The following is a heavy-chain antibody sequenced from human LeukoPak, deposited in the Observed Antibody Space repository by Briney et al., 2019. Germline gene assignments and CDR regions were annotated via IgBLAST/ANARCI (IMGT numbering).Heavy chain of an antibody. J-gene: IGHJ2*01. Sequence: GGSLRLSCAASGFTVSNNYMSWVRQAPGKGLEWVSVIYSGVSTYYADSVKGRFTISRDNSKNTLYLQMNSLRAEDTALYYCARDRRYYDSSGYYFHWYFDLWGRGTLVTVSS. D-gene: IGHD3-22*01. CDR2: IYSGVST. CDR3: ARDRRYYDSSGYYFHWYFDL. V-gene: IGHV3-53*01. CDR1: GFTVSNNY.